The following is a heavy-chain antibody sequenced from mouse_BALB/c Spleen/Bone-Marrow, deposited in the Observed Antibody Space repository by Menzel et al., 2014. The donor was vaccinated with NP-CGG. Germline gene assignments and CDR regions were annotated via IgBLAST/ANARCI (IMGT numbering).Heavy chain of an antibody. Sequence: EVKLVESGGGLVQPGGSLKLSCAASGFTFSSYGMSWVRQTPDKRLELVATINNNDGNTYYPDSVKGRFTISRDNAKSTLYLQMSSLKSEDTAMYYCARDNYGSRFDYWGQGTTLTVSS. CDR1: GFTFSSYG. CDR3: ARDNYGSRFDY. D-gene: IGHD1-1*01. J-gene: IGHJ2*01. CDR2: INNNDGNT. V-gene: IGHV5-6-3*01.